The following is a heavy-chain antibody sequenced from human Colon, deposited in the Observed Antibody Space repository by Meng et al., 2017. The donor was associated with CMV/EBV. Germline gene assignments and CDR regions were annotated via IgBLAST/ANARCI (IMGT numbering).Heavy chain of an antibody. J-gene: IGHJ2*01. CDR2: IYYTGND. V-gene: IGHV4-39*07. CDR1: GDYISGRSYY. Sequence: LQELGPVLVKPSGPLSLPCTVSGDYISGRSYYWGWIRQPPGKGLEWIASIYYTGNDYHNPSLKSRVTISIGTSNNQFSLRLTSVTAADTAVYYCARMALHWYFDLWGRGTLVTVSS. CDR3: ARMALHWYFDL. D-gene: IGHD5-24*01.